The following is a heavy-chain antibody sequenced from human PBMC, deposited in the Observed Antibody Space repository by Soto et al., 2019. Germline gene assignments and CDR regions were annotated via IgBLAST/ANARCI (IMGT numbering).Heavy chain of an antibody. CDR2: IIPIFGTA. V-gene: IGHV1-69*13. Sequence: GASVKVSCKASGGTFSSYAISWVRQAPGQGLEWMGGIIPIFGTANYAQKFQGRVTITADESTSTAYMELSSLRSEDTAVYYCARDPGGEYDWIEKYYYYYYGMDVWGQGTTATVSS. J-gene: IGHJ6*02. CDR3: ARDPGGEYDWIEKYYYYYYGMDV. D-gene: IGHD3-16*01. CDR1: GGTFSSYA.